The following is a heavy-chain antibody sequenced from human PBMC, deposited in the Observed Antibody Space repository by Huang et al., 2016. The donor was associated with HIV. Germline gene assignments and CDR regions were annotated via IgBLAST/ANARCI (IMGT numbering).Heavy chain of an antibody. CDR3: ARVRGYSGSYYGMDV. CDR1: GGTFSNHG. CDR2: IIPVFGTQ. V-gene: IGHV1-69*01. J-gene: IGHJ6*02. Sequence: QVQLVQSGAEVKKPGSSVKVSCKASGGTFSNHGFGWVRQAPGQGLEWMGGIIPVFGTQYYTPKFQGRVTITADESTSTVYMELSSLTPDDTAEYYCARVRGYSGSYYGMDVWGQGTTVTVSS. D-gene: IGHD1-26*01.